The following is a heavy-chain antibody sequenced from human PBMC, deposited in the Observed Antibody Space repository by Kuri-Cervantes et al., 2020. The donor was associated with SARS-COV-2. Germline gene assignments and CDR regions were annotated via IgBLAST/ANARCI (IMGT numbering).Heavy chain of an antibody. D-gene: IGHD3-22*01. CDR2: ISSSSSTI. CDR1: GFTFSSYS. J-gene: IGHJ6*02. V-gene: IGHV3-48*02. CDR3: ARENQGNYYDSSGYYHYYYYGMDV. Sequence: GGSLRLSCAASGFTFSSYSMNWVRQAPGKGLEWVSYISSSSSTIYYADSVKGRFTISKDNAKNSLYLQMNSPRDEDTAVYYCARENQGNYYDSSGYYHYYYYGMDVWGQGTTVTVSS.